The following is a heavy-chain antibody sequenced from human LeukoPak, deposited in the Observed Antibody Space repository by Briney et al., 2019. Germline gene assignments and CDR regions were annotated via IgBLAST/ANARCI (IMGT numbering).Heavy chain of an antibody. CDR2: ISGGGST. J-gene: IGHJ4*02. V-gene: IGHV3-23*01. CDR1: GFTFSSYA. D-gene: IGHD6-19*01. CDR3: AKDTLAVAGTSFDY. Sequence: GGSLRLSCAASGFTFSSYAMSWVRQAPGKGLEWVSAISGGGSTYYADSVKGRFTISRDNSKNTLYLQMNSLRAEDTAVYYCAKDTLAVAGTSFDYWGQGTLVTVSS.